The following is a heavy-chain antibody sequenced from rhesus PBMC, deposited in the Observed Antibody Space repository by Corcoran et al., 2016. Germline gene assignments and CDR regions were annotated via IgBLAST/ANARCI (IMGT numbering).Heavy chain of an antibody. V-gene: IGHV4-169*02. CDR3: AREGGSGWYPEYVEF. Sequence: QLPLRESGPGLVTPSDTLSLTCALSVRSNTSRYWSRIRKAPGTGLERIGYIYGSGSSTNYNPSLKSLVTLSVDTSKNQLSLKLSSVTTADTAVYYCAREGGSGWYPEYVEFCGQGALGTVSS. D-gene: IGHD6-31*01. CDR2: IYGSGSST. CDR1: VRSNTSRY. J-gene: IGHJ1*01.